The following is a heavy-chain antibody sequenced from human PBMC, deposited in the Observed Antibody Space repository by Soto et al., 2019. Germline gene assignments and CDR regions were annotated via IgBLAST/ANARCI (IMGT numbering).Heavy chain of an antibody. CDR2: IYTSGST. D-gene: IGHD3-3*01. CDR3: GRDGEYRITIFGVSGMDV. Sequence: SDTLSLTCTVSGGSISSYYWSWIRQPAGKGLEWIGRIYTSGSTNYNPSLKSRVTISVDTAKNQFSLKLSSVTAADTAVYYCGRDGEYRITIFGVSGMDVWGPGTTVTVSS. V-gene: IGHV4-4*07. CDR1: GGSISSYY. J-gene: IGHJ6*02.